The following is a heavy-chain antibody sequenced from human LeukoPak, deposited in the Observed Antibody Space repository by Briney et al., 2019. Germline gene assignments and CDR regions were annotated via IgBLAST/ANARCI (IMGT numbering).Heavy chain of an antibody. V-gene: IGHV4-59*01. D-gene: IGHD1-26*01. CDR1: GASINSYY. CDR3: AKDWELGX. Sequence: SETLSLTCSVSGASINSYYWNWIRQPPGKGLEWIGNTYYSGSTNYNPSLSSRVTISLDTSKNQFSLKMTSVTAADTAVYYCAKDWELGXXGQGXXVT. CDR2: TYYSGST. J-gene: IGHJ4*02.